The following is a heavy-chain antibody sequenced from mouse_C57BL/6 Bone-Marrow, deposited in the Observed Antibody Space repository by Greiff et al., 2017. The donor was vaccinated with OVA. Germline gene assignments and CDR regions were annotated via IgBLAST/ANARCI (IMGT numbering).Heavy chain of an antibody. D-gene: IGHD2-4*01. J-gene: IGHJ4*01. Sequence: VQLQQPGAELVRPGSSVKLSCKASGYTFTSYWMHWVKQRPIQGLEWIGNIDPSDSETHYNQKFKDKATLTVDKSSSTAYMQLSSLTSEDSAVYYGARDYDYDGYAMDDWGQGTSVTVSS. CDR2: IDPSDSET. CDR1: GYTFTSYW. CDR3: ARDYDYDGYAMDD. V-gene: IGHV1-52*01.